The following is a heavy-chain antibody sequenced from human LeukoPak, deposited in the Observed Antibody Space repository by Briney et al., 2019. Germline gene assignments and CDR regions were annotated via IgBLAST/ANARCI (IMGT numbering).Heavy chain of an antibody. CDR3: ARRTPTTPFDP. CDR1: GGTFSSYA. D-gene: IGHD1-14*01. Sequence: SVKVSCKASGGTFSSYAISWVRQAPGQGLEWMGRIIPILGIANYAQKFQGRVTITADKSTSTAYMELSSLRSEDTTVYYCARRTPTTPFDPWGQGTLVTVSS. CDR2: IIPILGIA. J-gene: IGHJ5*02. V-gene: IGHV1-69*04.